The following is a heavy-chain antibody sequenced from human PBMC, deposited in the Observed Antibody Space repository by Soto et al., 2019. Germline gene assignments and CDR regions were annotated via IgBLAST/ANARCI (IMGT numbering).Heavy chain of an antibody. CDR2: ISYDGNNK. CDR3: AKLGFPYSYGYLFYY. Sequence: GGSLRLSCAASEFTFSNYAMHWVRQAPGKGLQWLAVISYDGNNKYYADSVEGRFTISRDNSKNTVYLQMNSLRVEDTAVYYCAKLGFPYSYGYLFYYWGQGTLVTVSS. V-gene: IGHV3-30*18. J-gene: IGHJ4*02. CDR1: EFTFSNYA. D-gene: IGHD5-18*01.